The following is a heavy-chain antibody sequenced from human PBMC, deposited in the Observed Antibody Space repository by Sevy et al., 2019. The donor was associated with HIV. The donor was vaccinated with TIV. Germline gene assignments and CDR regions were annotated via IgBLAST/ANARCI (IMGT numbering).Heavy chain of an antibody. D-gene: IGHD3-10*01. CDR2: IKPDGSEQ. CDR1: GFTFSNYW. J-gene: IGHJ4*02. V-gene: IGHV3-7*01. CDR3: ARDNGAALDY. Sequence: GGSLRLSCAVSGFTFSNYWMTWVRQAPGQGLEWVAIIKPDGSEQYSVDSVKGRFTVSRDNAKNTLYLQMDSLGAEDTSIYYCARDNGAALDYWGQGTLVTVS.